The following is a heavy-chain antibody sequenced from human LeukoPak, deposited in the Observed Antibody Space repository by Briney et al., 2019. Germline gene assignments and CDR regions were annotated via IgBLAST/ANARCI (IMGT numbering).Heavy chain of an antibody. CDR2: IKSDGST. CDR3: ARAPSEIGGYYPEYFRH. CDR1: GFTFSSYW. J-gene: IGHJ1*01. Sequence: GGSLRLSCAASGFTFSSYWMHWIRQAPGKGLVWVSRIKSDGSTNYADSVKGRFTISRDNAKNTVSLQMNSLRAEDTGVYYCARAPSEIGGYYPEYFRHWGQGTLVTVSS. D-gene: IGHD3-22*01. V-gene: IGHV3-74*01.